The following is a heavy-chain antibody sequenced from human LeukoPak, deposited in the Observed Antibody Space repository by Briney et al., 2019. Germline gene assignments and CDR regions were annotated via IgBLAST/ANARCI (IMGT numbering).Heavy chain of an antibody. CDR3: ARMYYYDGAFDI. D-gene: IGHD3-22*01. CDR1: GYTFTSYG. Sequence: ASVKVSCKASGYTFTSYGISWVRQAPGQGLEWMGWISAYNGNTNYAQKLQGRVTMTTDTSTRTAYMELRSLRSDDTAVYYCARMYYYDGAFDIWGQGKMVTVSS. V-gene: IGHV1-18*01. J-gene: IGHJ3*02. CDR2: ISAYNGNT.